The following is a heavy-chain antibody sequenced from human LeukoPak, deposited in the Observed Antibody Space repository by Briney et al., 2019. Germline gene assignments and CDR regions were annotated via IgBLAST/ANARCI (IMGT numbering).Heavy chain of an antibody. CDR2: IIPIFGTA. CDR3: ATTSGSYTGFDY. V-gene: IGHV1-69*06. D-gene: IGHD1-26*01. CDR1: GGTFSSYA. Sequence: ASVKVSCKASGGTFSSYAISWVRQAPGQGLEWMGGIIPIFGTANYAQKFQGRVTITADKSTSTAYMELSSLRSEDTAVYYCATTSGSYTGFDYWGQGTLVTVSS. J-gene: IGHJ4*02.